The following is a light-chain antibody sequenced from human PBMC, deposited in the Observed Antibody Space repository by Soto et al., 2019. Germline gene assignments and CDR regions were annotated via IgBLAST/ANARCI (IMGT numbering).Light chain of an antibody. J-gene: IGKJ1*01. CDR1: QSVSSN. V-gene: IGKV3-15*01. CDR3: QQYNNWPPGT. CDR2: GAS. Sequence: EIVMTQSPATLSVSPGERATLSCRASQSVSSNFAWYQQQPGQAPRRLIYGASTRATGIPARFSGSGSGTEFTLTISSMQSEDFSVYYCQQYNNWPPGTFGQGTKVEIK.